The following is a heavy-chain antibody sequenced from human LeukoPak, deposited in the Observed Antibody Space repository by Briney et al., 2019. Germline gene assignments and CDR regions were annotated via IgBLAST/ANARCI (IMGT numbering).Heavy chain of an antibody. V-gene: IGHV3-30*18. D-gene: IGHD1-26*01. CDR1: GFTFSSYG. CDR2: ISYDGSNK. J-gene: IGHJ4*02. CDR3: AKDGGSYWPFDY. Sequence: GGSLRLSCAASGFTFSSYGMHWVRQAPGKGLEWVAVISYDGSNKYYADSVKGRFTISRDNAKNTLYLQMNSLRAEDTAVYYCAKDGGSYWPFDYWGQGTLVTVSS.